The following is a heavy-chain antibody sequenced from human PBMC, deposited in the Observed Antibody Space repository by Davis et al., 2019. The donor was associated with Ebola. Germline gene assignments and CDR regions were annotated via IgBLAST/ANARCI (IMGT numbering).Heavy chain of an antibody. D-gene: IGHD2-2*01. CDR3: ARVWVVPAAPNWFDP. J-gene: IGHJ5*02. CDR1: GGTFSSYA. CDR2: ISAYNGNT. V-gene: IGHV1-18*01. Sequence: ASVKVSCKASGGTFSSYAISWVRQAPRQGLEWMGWISAYNGNTNYAQKLQGRVTMTTDTSTSTAYMELSSLRSEDTAVYYCARVWVVPAAPNWFDPWGQGTLVTVSS.